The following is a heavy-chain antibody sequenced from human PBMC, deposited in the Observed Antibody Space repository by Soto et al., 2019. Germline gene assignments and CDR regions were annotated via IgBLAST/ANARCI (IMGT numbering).Heavy chain of an antibody. CDR2: MNPNSGNT. D-gene: IGHD7-27*01. CDR3: TQHPANWGDFYY. V-gene: IGHV1-8*01. Sequence: QVQLVQSGAEVKKPGASVKVSCKASGYTFTSYDINWVRQATGQGLEWMGWMNPNSGNTGYAQKFQGRVSMTRDTSISTAYMELSSLRSEDTAVYYCTQHPANWGDFYYWGQGTLVTVSS. J-gene: IGHJ4*02. CDR1: GYTFTSYD.